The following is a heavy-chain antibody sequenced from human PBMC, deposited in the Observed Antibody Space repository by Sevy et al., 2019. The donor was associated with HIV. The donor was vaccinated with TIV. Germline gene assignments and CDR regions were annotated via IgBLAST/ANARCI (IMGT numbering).Heavy chain of an antibody. V-gene: IGHV3-9*01. CDR1: GFSFEDYA. CDR2: ISWNSGSI. CDR3: AKDGGNYMSYNRFDP. Sequence: GGSLRLSCAASGFSFEDYAMHWVRQVPGKGLEWVSGISWNSGSIGYADSVKGRFTISRDNAEKSLYLQMNSLRAEDTALYYCAKDGGNYMSYNRFDPWGQGTLVTVSS. J-gene: IGHJ5*02. D-gene: IGHD1-26*01.